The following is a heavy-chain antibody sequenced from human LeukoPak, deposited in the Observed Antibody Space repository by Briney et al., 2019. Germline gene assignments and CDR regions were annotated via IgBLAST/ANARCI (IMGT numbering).Heavy chain of an antibody. D-gene: IGHD1-26*01. CDR3: ARDPGSGSYLQVSFFDY. CDR2: IIPIFGIA. V-gene: IGHV1-69*04. Sequence: SVKVSCKASGGTFSSYAISWVRQAPGQGLEWMGRIIPIFGIANCAQKFQGRVTITADKSTSTAYMELSSLRSEDTAVYYCARDPGSGSYLQVSFFDYWGQGTLVTVSS. CDR1: GGTFSSYA. J-gene: IGHJ4*02.